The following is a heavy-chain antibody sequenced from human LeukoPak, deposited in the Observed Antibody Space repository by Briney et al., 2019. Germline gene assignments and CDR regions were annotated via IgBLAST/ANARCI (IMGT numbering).Heavy chain of an antibody. V-gene: IGHV3-30*02. D-gene: IGHD6-13*01. CDR3: AKDSGRAAAGTSGAFLHY. CDR1: GFTFSSYG. Sequence: GGSLRLSCAASGFTFSSYGMHWVRQAPGKGLEWVAFMRYDGSNKYYADSVKGRFTISRDNSKNTLYLQMNSLRAEDTAVYYCAKDSGRAAAGTSGAFLHYWGQGTLVTVSS. J-gene: IGHJ4*02. CDR2: MRYDGSNK.